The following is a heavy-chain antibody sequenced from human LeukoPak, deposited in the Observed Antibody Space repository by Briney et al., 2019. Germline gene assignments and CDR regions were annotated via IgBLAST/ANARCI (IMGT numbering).Heavy chain of an antibody. CDR1: GFTFSSYW. CDR3: ARDPNGDYIGAFDM. Sequence: GGSLRLSCAASGFTFSSYWMHWVRQAPGKGLVWVSRINSNGSSTSYADSVKGRFTISRDNAKNTLYLQMNSLRAEDTAVYYCARDPNGDYIGAFDMWGPGTMVTVSS. D-gene: IGHD4-17*01. CDR2: INSNGSST. J-gene: IGHJ3*02. V-gene: IGHV3-74*01.